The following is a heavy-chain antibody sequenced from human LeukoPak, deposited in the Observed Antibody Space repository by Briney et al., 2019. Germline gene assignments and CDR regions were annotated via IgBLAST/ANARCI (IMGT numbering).Heavy chain of an antibody. J-gene: IGHJ4*02. D-gene: IGHD6-19*01. CDR3: ANSYSSGWFVDY. Sequence: GGSLRLSCAASGFTFSSCAMSWVRQAPGKGLEWVSAISGSGGSTYYADSVKGRFTISRDNSKNTLYLQMNSLRAEDTAVYYCANSYSSGWFVDYWGQGTLVTVSS. CDR1: GFTFSSCA. CDR2: ISGSGGST. V-gene: IGHV3-23*01.